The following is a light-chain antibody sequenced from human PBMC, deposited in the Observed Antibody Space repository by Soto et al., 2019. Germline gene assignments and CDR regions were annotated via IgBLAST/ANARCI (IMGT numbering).Light chain of an antibody. Sequence: QSVLTQPPSVSAAPGQKVTISCSGSSSNIGINHVSWYRHLPGTAPKLLIYGDDGRPSGIPDRFSGSKSGTSATLAITGLQTGDEADYYCGTWDNSLGGFYVFGTGTKVTVL. V-gene: IGLV1-51*01. CDR3: GTWDNSLGGFYV. J-gene: IGLJ1*01. CDR2: GDD. CDR1: SSNIGINH.